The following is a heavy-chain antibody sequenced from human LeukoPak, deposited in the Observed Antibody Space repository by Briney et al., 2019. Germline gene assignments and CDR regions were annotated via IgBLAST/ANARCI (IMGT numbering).Heavy chain of an antibody. D-gene: IGHD6-13*01. CDR3: AREQRVAAAGSFDY. CDR2: INHSGST. CDR1: GGSFSGYY. J-gene: IGHJ4*02. V-gene: IGHV4-34*01. Sequence: SETLSLTCAVYGGSFSGYYWSWIRQPPGKGLEWIGEINHSGSTNYNPSLKSRVTISVDTSKNQFSLKLSSVTAADTAVYYCAREQRVAAAGSFDYWGQGTLVTVSS.